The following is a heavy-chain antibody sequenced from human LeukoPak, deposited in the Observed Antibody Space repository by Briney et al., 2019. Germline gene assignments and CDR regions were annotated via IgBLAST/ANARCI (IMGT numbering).Heavy chain of an antibody. J-gene: IGHJ6*03. D-gene: IGHD3-10*01. CDR2: INPNSGGT. CDR1: GYTFTGYY. CDR3: VRAPVNWGSFGEYYMDV. Sequence: GASVKVSCKASGYTFTGYYMHWVRQAPGQGLEWMGWINPNSGGTNYAQKFQGRVTMTRDMSTSTVYMELSSLRSEDTAVYYCVRAPVNWGSFGEYYMDVWGKGTTVTVSS. V-gene: IGHV1-2*02.